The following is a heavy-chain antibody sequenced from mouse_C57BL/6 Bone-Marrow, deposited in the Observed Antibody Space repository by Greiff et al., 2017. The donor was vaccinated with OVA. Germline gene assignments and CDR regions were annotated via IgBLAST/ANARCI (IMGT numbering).Heavy chain of an antibody. V-gene: IGHV14-4*01. CDR1: GFNIKDDY. Sequence: VQLQQSGAELVRPGASVKLSCTASGFNIKDDYMHWVKQRPEQGLEWIGWIDPENGDTEYASKFQGKATITADTSSNTAYLQLSSLTSEDTAVYYCTFMANFDYWGQGTTLTVSS. D-gene: IGHD1-1*01. CDR3: TFMANFDY. CDR2: IDPENGDT. J-gene: IGHJ2*01.